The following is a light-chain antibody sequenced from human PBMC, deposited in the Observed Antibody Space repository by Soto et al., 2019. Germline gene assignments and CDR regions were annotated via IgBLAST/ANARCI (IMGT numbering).Light chain of an antibody. CDR1: ETVKKNS. CDR2: GAS. J-gene: IGKJ4*01. V-gene: IGKV3-20*01. CDR3: QQYAISPLT. Sequence: EIVLTQSPGSVSLSPGERATLSCRASETVKKNSLAWYQQKPGQAPRPLIYGASRRATGIPDSFSGSGSETDFILTISRREPDNSAVYYCQQYAISPLTFGGGPRWRS.